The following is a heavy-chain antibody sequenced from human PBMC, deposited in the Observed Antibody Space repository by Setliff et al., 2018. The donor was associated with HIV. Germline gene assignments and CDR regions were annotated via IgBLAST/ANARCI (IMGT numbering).Heavy chain of an antibody. CDR1: GGSMGSHY. V-gene: IGHV4-59*08. CDR2: IHYTGIS. D-gene: IGHD3-9*01. CDR3: ARTDWARTSYYYYYGMNV. J-gene: IGHJ6*02. Sequence: SETLSLTCVLSGGSMGSHYWSWIRQSPGKGLEWIGNIHYTGISDINPSLKSRVTISVDTSKNQFSLKLSSVTAADTAVYYCARTDWARTSYYYYYGMNVWGQGTTVTVSS.